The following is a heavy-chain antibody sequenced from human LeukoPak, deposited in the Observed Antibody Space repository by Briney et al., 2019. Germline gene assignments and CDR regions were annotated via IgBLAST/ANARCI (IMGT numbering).Heavy chain of an antibody. J-gene: IGHJ4*02. CDR1: GLTVSSNS. CDR2: IYYSGST. V-gene: IGHV4-59*06. Sequence: NPGGSLRLSCAASGLTVSSNSMSWVRQAPGKGLEWIGYIYYSGSTYYNPSLKSRVTISVDTSKNQFSLKLSSVTAADTAVYYCARVDYDSSGYSPFDYWGQGTLVTVSS. D-gene: IGHD3-22*01. CDR3: ARVDYDSSGYSPFDY.